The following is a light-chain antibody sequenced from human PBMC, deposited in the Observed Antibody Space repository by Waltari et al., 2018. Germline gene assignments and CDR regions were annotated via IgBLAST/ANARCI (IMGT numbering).Light chain of an antibody. CDR2: DAS. Sequence: DIQMTQSPSSLSASVGDRVTITCQASQDISDYLNWYQQKPGKAPKLLIDDASKLETGVPSRFSGSGSGTDFTFTISSLQPEDIATYFCQQFENLPLAFGQGTRLDIK. J-gene: IGKJ5*01. V-gene: IGKV1-33*01. CDR1: QDISDY. CDR3: QQFENLPLA.